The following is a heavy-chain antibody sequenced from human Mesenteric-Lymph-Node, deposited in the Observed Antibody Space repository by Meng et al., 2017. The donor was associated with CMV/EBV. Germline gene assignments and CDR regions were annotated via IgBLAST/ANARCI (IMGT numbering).Heavy chain of an antibody. Sequence: GESLKISCAASGFTFSDFTMNWVRQAPGKGLEWVSVISGSGGRTYNADSVKGRFTISRDNSRNTLYLQMNNLRAEDTAVYYCAKDSPILMQYTNYLDYWGQGTLVTVSS. J-gene: IGHJ4*02. CDR2: ISGSGGRT. CDR1: GFTFSDFT. V-gene: IGHV3-23*01. CDR3: AKDSPILMQYTNYLDY. D-gene: IGHD2-8*01.